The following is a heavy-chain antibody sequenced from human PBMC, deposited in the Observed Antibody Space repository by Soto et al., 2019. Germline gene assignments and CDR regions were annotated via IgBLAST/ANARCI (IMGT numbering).Heavy chain of an antibody. CDR3: ARRGRWLKRHFHX. CDR1: GYSFTSYW. V-gene: IGHV5-51*01. J-gene: IGHJ4*02. CDR2: IYPGDSDS. Sequence: GEALNISCKGSGYSFTSYWIGWVRQMPGKGLELMVIIYPGDSDSRYSTSFQGQVTMAVDKSISTAYLQWSSLKASDTAMYYCARRGRWLKRHFHXWGQVTLVTVSX. D-gene: IGHD3-16*01.